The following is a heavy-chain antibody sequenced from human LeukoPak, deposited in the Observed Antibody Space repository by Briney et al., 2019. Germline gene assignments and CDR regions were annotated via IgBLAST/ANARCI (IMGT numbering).Heavy chain of an antibody. V-gene: IGHV3-7*01. J-gene: IGHJ4*02. CDR3: ARDQSLFYYDSSGPGDY. CDR2: IKQDGSEK. D-gene: IGHD3-22*01. Sequence: PGGSLRLSCAASGFTFSSYSMNWVRQAPGKGLEWVANIKQDGSEKYYVDSVKGRFTISRDNAKNSLYLQMNSLRAEDTAVYYCARDQSLFYYDSSGPGDYWGQGTLVTVSS. CDR1: GFTFSSYS.